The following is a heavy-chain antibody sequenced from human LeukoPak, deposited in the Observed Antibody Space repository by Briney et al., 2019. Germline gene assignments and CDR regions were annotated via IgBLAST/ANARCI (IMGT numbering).Heavy chain of an antibody. CDR2: IRGSGNTI. J-gene: IGHJ4*02. CDR1: GFTFSDYD. Sequence: GGSLRLSCAASGFTFSDYDMNWIRQVPGKGLEWVSYIRGSGNTIYYADSVKGRSTISRDTAKSSLFLQMNSLRVEDTAVYYCARTALYSRADFDYWGQGTLVTVSS. V-gene: IGHV3-11*01. CDR3: ARTALYSRADFDY. D-gene: IGHD6-13*01.